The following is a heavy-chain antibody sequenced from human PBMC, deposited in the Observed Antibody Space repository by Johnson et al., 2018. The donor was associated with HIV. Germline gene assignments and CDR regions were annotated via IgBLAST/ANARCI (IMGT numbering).Heavy chain of an antibody. V-gene: IGHV3-13*01. J-gene: IGHJ3*02. CDR1: RFTFGRYD. Sequence: VQLVESRGDLVQPGGSLRLSSVVSRFTFGRYDMWWVRQPTGRGLEWGSIIASAGDTNHPGSVKGRFTMSRDSASNPLYLQMNSLSAEDTAVYYCAKGRDGAVVIWGRGTVVTCSS. CDR3: AKGRDGAVVI. D-gene: IGHD5-24*01. CDR2: IASAGDT.